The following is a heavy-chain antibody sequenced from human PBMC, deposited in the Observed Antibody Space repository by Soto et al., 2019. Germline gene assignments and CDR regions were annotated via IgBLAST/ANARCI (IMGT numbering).Heavy chain of an antibody. CDR2: IYSSGST. J-gene: IGHJ3*02. Sequence: QVQLQESGPGLVKPSQTLSLTCTVSGGSIGSGDYYWSWIRHHPGKGLEWIGYIYSSGSTYYNPSLRSLVTISADTSKNQFSLRLSSVTAADTAVYYCVRDYDYDTSRNDAFDIWGQGTMVTVSS. D-gene: IGHD3-22*01. CDR1: GGSIGSGDYY. V-gene: IGHV4-31*01. CDR3: VRDYDYDTSRNDAFDI.